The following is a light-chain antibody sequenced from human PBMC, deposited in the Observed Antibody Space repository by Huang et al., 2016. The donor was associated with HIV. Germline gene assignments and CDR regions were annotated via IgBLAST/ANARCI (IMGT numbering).Light chain of an antibody. Sequence: QMTQSPSTLSASVGDRVTITCRARQSISNYLAWYQQKPGKAPKLLIDHASTLESGVPSRFSGSGSGTEFTLTISSLQPDDFATYYCQQYNSYRTFGQGTKVEIK. CDR3: QQYNSYRT. J-gene: IGKJ1*01. CDR1: QSISNY. CDR2: HAS. V-gene: IGKV1-5*03.